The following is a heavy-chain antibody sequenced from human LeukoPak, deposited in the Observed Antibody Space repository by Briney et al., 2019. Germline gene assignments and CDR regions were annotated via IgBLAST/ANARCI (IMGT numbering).Heavy chain of an antibody. V-gene: IGHV1-2*06. CDR2: INPNSGGT. J-gene: IGHJ4*02. CDR1: GYTFTCYY. CDR3: ARDLVFSVAGNFDY. D-gene: IGHD6-19*01. Sequence: ASVKVSCKASGYTFTCYYMHWVRLAPGQGLEWMGRINPNSGGTNYAQKFQGRVTMTRDTSISTAYMELSRLRSDDTAVYYCARDLVFSVAGNFDYWGQGTLVTVSS.